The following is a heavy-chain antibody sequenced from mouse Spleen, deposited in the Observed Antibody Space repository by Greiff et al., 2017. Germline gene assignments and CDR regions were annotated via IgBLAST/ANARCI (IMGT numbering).Heavy chain of an antibody. Sequence: EVKLVESGGGLVKPGGSLKLSCAASGFTFSDYGMHWVRQAPEKGLEWVAYISSGSSTIYYADTVKGRFTISRDNAKNTLFLQMTSLRSEDTAMYYCAKSFYDGYSAWFAYWGQGTLVTVSA. J-gene: IGHJ3*01. CDR3: AKSFYDGYSAWFAY. V-gene: IGHV5-17*01. D-gene: IGHD2-3*01. CDR1: GFTFSDYG. CDR2: ISSGSSTI.